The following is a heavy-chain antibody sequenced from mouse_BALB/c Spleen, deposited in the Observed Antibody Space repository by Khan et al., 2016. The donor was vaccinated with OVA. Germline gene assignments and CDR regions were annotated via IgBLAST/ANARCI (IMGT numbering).Heavy chain of an antibody. CDR3: ARSIPHYDGSRYFDY. CDR1: GYTFTNNG. CDR2: INTYTGEP. J-gene: IGHJ2*01. Sequence: QIQLVQSGPEVKKPGETIKISCKASGYTFTNNGVNWVKQAPGKGLKWMGWINTYTGEPTYADDFKGRFAFSLEISVSTAYLQFNNLKNEDTAKYFCARSIPHYDGSRYFDYWGQGTTLTVSS. V-gene: IGHV9-3-1*01. D-gene: IGHD1-1*01.